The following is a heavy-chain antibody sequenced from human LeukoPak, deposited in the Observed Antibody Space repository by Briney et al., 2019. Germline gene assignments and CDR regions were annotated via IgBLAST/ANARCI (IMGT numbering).Heavy chain of an antibody. Sequence: ASVKVSCKASGYTFTSYDINWVRQAPGQGLKWMGKINPSGGTTDYAQKFQGRVTLTRDTSTSTVYMELSSLRSEDTAVYYCARSPYTYGSLFYLDNWGQGTLVTVSS. D-gene: IGHD5-18*01. CDR1: GYTFTSYD. CDR2: INPSGGTT. CDR3: ARSPYTYGSLFYLDN. V-gene: IGHV1-46*01. J-gene: IGHJ4*02.